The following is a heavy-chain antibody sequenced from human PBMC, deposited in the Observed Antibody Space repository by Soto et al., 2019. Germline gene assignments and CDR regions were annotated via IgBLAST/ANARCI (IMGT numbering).Heavy chain of an antibody. CDR3: ARFDNIVVVVAEFWFDP. Sequence: AASVKVSCKASGYTFTSYGISWVRQAPGQGLEWMGWISAYNGNTNYAQKLQGRVTMTTDTSTSTAYMELRSLRSDDTAVYYCARFDNIVVVVAEFWFDPWGQGTLVTVSS. V-gene: IGHV1-18*01. J-gene: IGHJ5*02. CDR2: ISAYNGNT. D-gene: IGHD2-15*01. CDR1: GYTFTSYG.